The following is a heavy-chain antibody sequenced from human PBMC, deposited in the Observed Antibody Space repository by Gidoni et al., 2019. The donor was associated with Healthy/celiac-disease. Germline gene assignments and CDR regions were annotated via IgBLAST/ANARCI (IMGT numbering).Heavy chain of an antibody. CDR1: GGSISSYY. V-gene: IGHV4-59*01. CDR2: IYYSGST. CDR3: ASYDFWSGYFDY. Sequence: QVQLQESGPGLVKPSATLSLSCTVSGGSISSYYCSWIRQPPGKGLEWIRYIYYSGSTNYNPSLKSRVTISVDTSKNQFSLKLSSVTAADAAVYYCASYDFWSGYFDYWGQGTLVTVSS. D-gene: IGHD3-3*01. J-gene: IGHJ4*02.